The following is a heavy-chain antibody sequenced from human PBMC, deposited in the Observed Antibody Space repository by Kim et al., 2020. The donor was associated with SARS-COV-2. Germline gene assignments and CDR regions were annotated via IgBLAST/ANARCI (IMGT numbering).Heavy chain of an antibody. J-gene: IGHJ6*02. CDR3: ARERGGVYNWNDGSYYYYYGMDV. CDR1: GFTFSSYW. CDR2: INSDGSST. Sequence: GGSLRLSCAASGFTFSSYWMHWVRQAPGKGLVWVSRINSDGSSTSYADSVKGRFTISRDNAKNTLYLQMNSLRAEDTAVYYCARERGGVYNWNDGSYYYYYGMDVWGQGTTVTVSS. V-gene: IGHV3-74*01. D-gene: IGHD1-20*01.